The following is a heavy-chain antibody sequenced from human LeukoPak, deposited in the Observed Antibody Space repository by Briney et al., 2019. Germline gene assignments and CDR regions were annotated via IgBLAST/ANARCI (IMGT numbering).Heavy chain of an antibody. CDR1: GFTFSNYA. D-gene: IGHD3-10*01. V-gene: IGHV3-30-3*01. Sequence: GGSLRLSCAASGFTFSNYAMTWVRQAPGKGLEWVAVISYDGSNEYYADSVKGRFTISRDNSKNTLYLQMNSLSVEDTAVYYCARVGYYASGPFSYFDYWGQGTLVTVSS. CDR3: ARVGYYASGPFSYFDY. J-gene: IGHJ4*02. CDR2: ISYDGSNE.